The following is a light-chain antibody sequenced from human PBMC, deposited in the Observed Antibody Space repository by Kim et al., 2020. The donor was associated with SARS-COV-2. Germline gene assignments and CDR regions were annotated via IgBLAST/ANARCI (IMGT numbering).Light chain of an antibody. CDR2: LNSDGSH. V-gene: IGLV4-69*01. J-gene: IGLJ2*01. CDR3: QTWGTGMGV. Sequence: ASVKITWTLSSGQRSYAITWHQQQPEKGPRYLMYLNSDGSHSKGDGIPDRFSGSSSGAERYLTISSLQSDDEADYYCQTWGTGMGVFGGGTQLTVL. CDR1: SGQRSYA.